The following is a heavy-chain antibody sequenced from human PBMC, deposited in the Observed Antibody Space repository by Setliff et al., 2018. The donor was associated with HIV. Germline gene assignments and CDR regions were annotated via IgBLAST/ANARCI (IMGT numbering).Heavy chain of an antibody. CDR1: GASISTYY. V-gene: IGHV4-4*08. D-gene: IGHD3-10*01. CDR2: THISGIT. J-gene: IGHJ4*02. Sequence: PSETLSLTCTVSGASISTYYWSWIRQPPGKGLEWIGYTHISGITHYNPSLKRRLTISVDTSKTQFSLKLNSVTAADTAVYYCARVRGGTSRGFLDFWGQGTLVTVSS. CDR3: ARVRGGTSRGFLDF.